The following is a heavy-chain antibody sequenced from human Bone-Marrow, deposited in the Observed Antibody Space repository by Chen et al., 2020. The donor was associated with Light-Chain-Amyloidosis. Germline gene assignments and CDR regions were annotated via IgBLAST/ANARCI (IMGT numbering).Heavy chain of an antibody. CDR3: AKGQGGSGWHFDS. Sequence: EVQLVESGGVVVQPGESLRLSCDASGFTFDDYPMHWVRQAPGESLEWVSLISWDGGRAYYADSLKGRFTISRDNSKNSLYLQMNSLSTEDTALYYCAKGQGGSGWHFDSWGQGTLVTVSS. CDR2: ISWDGGRA. J-gene: IGHJ4*02. D-gene: IGHD6-19*01. CDR1: GFTFDDYP. V-gene: IGHV3-43*01.